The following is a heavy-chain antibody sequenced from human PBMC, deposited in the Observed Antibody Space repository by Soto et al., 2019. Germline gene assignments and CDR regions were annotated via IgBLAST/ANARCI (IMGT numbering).Heavy chain of an antibody. Sequence: EVQLVESGGGLVQPGRSKRLSCAASGFTFDDYAMHWVRQAPGKGLEWVSGISWNSGSIGYADSVKGRFTISRDNAKNSLYLQMNSLRAEDTALYYCAKSPYTVVTPLYFDYWGQGTLVTVSS. CDR3: AKSPYTVVTPLYFDY. D-gene: IGHD2-21*02. CDR1: GFTFDDYA. CDR2: ISWNSGSI. J-gene: IGHJ4*02. V-gene: IGHV3-9*01.